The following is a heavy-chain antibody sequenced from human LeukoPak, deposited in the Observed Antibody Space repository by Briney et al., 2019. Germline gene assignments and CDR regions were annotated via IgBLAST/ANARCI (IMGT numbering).Heavy chain of an antibody. CDR2: IYYSGST. J-gene: IGHJ5*02. D-gene: IGHD6-6*01. V-gene: IGHV4-39*07. Sequence: PSETLSLTCTVSGGSISSSSYYWGWIRQPPGKGLEWMGSIYYSGSTYYNPSLKSRVTISVDTSKNQFSLKLSSVTAADTAVYYCARGPGAARRIRAVRYNWFDPWGQGTLVTVSS. CDR3: ARGPGAARRIRAVRYNWFDP. CDR1: GGSISSSSYY.